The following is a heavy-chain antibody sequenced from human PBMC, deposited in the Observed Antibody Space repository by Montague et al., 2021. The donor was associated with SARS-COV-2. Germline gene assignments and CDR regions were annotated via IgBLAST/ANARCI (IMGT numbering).Heavy chain of an antibody. V-gene: IGHV3-30-3*01. CDR1: GFTFSSYA. CDR2: ISYDGSNK. CDR3: ARAAQKQYVLLWFGELLHDAFDI. Sequence: SRRLSLSASGFTFSSYAMHWVRQAPGEGLEWVAVISYDGSNKYYADSVKGRFTISRDNSKNTLYLQMNSLRAEDTAVYYCARAAQKQYVLLWFGELLHDAFDIWGQGTMVTVSS. J-gene: IGHJ3*02. D-gene: IGHD3-10*01.